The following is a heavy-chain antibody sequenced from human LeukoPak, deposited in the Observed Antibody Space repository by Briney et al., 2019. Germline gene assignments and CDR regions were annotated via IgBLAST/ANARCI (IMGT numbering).Heavy chain of an antibody. Sequence: GGSLRLSCAASGFTFRNYGMKWVRQAPGKGPEWVAVISHDGTVKYYADSVKGRFTISRDDSTTTLILQMNSLRVEDTAVYFCAKEGSEFSSSFLDYWGQGTLVTVSS. D-gene: IGHD2-2*01. V-gene: IGHV3-30*18. CDR2: ISHDGTVK. J-gene: IGHJ4*02. CDR1: GFTFRNYG. CDR3: AKEGSEFSSSFLDY.